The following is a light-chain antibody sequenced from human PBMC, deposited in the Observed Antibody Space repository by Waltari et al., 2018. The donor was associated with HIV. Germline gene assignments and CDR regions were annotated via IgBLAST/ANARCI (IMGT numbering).Light chain of an antibody. CDR3: AAWDDSLSGQWV. V-gene: IGLV1-47*01. J-gene: IGLJ3*02. Sequence: QSVLTQPPSASGTPGQRVTISCSGSSSNIGSNFVYWYQQLPGPAHKLPILRNNQRPSVVPDRFSGSKSGTSASLAISGLRSEDEADYYCAAWDDSLSGQWVFGGGTKLTVL. CDR1: SSNIGSNF. CDR2: RNN.